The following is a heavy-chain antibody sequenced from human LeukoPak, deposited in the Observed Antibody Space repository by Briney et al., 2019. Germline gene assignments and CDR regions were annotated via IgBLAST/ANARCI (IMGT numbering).Heavy chain of an antibody. CDR1: GNSVRSSSYY. Sequence: SETLSLTCTVSGNSVRSSSYYWGWIRQSPEKGLEWIGSSYYSGSTYYSASFKSRVSISVDTSQNQFSLKLRSVTAADRAVYYCASRYYYDTRGYFLHWGQGTLVAVSS. J-gene: IGHJ1*01. CDR3: ASRYYYDTRGYFLH. D-gene: IGHD3-22*01. CDR2: SYYSGST. V-gene: IGHV4-39*01.